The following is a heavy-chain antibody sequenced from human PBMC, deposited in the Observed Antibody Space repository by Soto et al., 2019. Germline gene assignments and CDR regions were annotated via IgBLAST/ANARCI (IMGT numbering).Heavy chain of an antibody. V-gene: IGHV3-48*02. J-gene: IGHJ4*02. D-gene: IGHD6-6*01. CDR1: GFTFSSYR. CDR2: ISSSSSTI. Sequence: PGGSLRLSCAASGFTFSSYRMNWVRQAPGKGLEWVSYISSSSSTIYYADSVKGRFTISRDNAKNSLYLQMNSLRDEDTAVYYCARDEYSRPNYYFDYWGQGTLVTVSS. CDR3: ARDEYSRPNYYFDY.